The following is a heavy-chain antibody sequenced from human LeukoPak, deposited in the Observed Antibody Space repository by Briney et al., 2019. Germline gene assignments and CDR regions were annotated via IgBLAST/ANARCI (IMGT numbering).Heavy chain of an antibody. V-gene: IGHV1-69*01. CDR2: IIPIFGTA. CDR1: GGTFISYA. Sequence: ASVKVSCKASGGTFISYAISWVRQAPGQGLEWMGGIIPIFGTANYAQKFQGRVTITADESTSTAYMELSSLRSEDTAVYYCARDGGFGELFGDLNWFDPWGQGTLVTVSS. J-gene: IGHJ5*02. D-gene: IGHD3-10*01. CDR3: ARDGGFGELFGDLNWFDP.